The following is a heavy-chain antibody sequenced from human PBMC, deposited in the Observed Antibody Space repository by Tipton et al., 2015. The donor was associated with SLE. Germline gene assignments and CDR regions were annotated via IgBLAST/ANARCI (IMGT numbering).Heavy chain of an antibody. CDR2: ISSSGSTI. Sequence: SLRLSCAASGFTFSSYEMNWVRQAPGKGLEWVSYISSSGSTIYYADSVKGRFTISRDNSKNTLYLQMNSLRAEDTAVYYCAKDRITMVQGVGMDVWGQGTTVTVSS. J-gene: IGHJ6*02. V-gene: IGHV3-48*03. CDR1: GFTFSSYE. CDR3: AKDRITMVQGVGMDV. D-gene: IGHD3-10*01.